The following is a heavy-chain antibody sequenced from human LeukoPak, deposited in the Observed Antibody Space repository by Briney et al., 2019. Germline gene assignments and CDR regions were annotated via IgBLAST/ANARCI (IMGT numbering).Heavy chain of an antibody. Sequence: ASVKVSCKASGYTFTGYHMHWVRQAPGQGLEWMGWINPNSGGTNYAQKFQGRVTMTRDTSISTVYMELSRLRSDDTAVYYCARDGDIQLGCWFDPWGQGTLVPVSS. V-gene: IGHV1-2*02. J-gene: IGHJ5*02. D-gene: IGHD5-18*01. CDR2: INPNSGGT. CDR3: ARDGDIQLGCWFDP. CDR1: GYTFTGYH.